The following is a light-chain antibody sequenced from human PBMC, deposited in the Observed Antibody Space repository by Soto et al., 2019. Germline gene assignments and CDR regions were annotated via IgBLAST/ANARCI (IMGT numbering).Light chain of an antibody. CDR2: TAS. Sequence: DIQMTQSPSSLSASVGDRVTITCRASQSIINYLNWYQQKPGKAPKILIYTASNLQSGVPSRFSGTGSGTDFTLTISSLQPEDSATYYCQQTYSTLFTFGPGTRWISN. V-gene: IGKV1-39*01. CDR1: QSIINY. CDR3: QQTYSTLFT. J-gene: IGKJ3*01.